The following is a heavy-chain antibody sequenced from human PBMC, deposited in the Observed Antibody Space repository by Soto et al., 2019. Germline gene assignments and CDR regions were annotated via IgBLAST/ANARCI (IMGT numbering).Heavy chain of an antibody. D-gene: IGHD2-2*03. CDR2: IIPIFGTA. CDR3: ARVGYCSSTSCYELEDYYYYGMDV. Sequence: QVQLVQSGAEVKKPGSSVKVSCKASGGTFSSYAISWVRQAPGQGLEWMGGIIPIFGTANYAQKFQGRVTITADESTSTAYMELSSLRSEDTAVYYCARVGYCSSTSCYELEDYYYYGMDVWGQGTTVTVSS. CDR1: GGTFSSYA. V-gene: IGHV1-69*01. J-gene: IGHJ6*02.